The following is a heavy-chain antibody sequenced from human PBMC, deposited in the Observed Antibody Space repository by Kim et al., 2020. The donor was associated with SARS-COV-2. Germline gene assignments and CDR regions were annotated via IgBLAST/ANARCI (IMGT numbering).Heavy chain of an antibody. CDR1: GYTFTSYA. Sequence: ASVKVSCKASGYTFTSYAMNWVRQAPGQGLEWMGWINTNTGNPTYAQGFTGRFVISLDTSVSTAYLQISSLKAEDTAVYYCARYNYCSSISCYFFDYWGQGTLVTVSS. CDR3: ARYNYCSSISCYFFDY. D-gene: IGHD2-2*01. CDR2: INTNTGNP. J-gene: IGHJ4*02. V-gene: IGHV7-4-1*02.